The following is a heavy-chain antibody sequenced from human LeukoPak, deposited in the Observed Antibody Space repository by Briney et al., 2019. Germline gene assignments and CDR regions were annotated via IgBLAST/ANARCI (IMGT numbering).Heavy chain of an antibody. CDR1: GFTSSTAW. Sequence: GGSLRLSCAFSGFTSSTAWLTWVRQAPGKGPEWVAAIWRTGDWTHYVDSVKGRFTISRDNSKNTLYLQMNRLRVADTAIYYCAKDRHDYGDYAFDSWGQGTLVTVSS. CDR2: IWRTGDWT. J-gene: IGHJ4*02. D-gene: IGHD4-17*01. V-gene: IGHV3-23*05. CDR3: AKDRHDYGDYAFDS.